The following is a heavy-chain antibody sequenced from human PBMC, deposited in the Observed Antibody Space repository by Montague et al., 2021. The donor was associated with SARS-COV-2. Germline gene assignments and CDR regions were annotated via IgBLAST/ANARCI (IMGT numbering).Heavy chain of an antibody. J-gene: IGHJ4*02. V-gene: IGHV6-1*01. Sequence: CAISGDSVSSNSAAWNWLRQSPSRGLEWLGRIYYRSKWYNDYAVSVKSRITINPDTSKNQFSLQLSSVTPEDTAVYYCARGGWGAPGTGRLFDYWGQGTLVTVSS. D-gene: IGHD3-10*01. CDR2: IYYRSKWYN. CDR3: ARGGWGAPGTGRLFDY. CDR1: GDSVSSNSAA.